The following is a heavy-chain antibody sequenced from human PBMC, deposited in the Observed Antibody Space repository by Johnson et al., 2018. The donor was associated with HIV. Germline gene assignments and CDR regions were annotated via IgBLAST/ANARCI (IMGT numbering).Heavy chain of an antibody. CDR3: ARDRGQPDAFDI. CDR2: INWNGGST. D-gene: IGHD3-10*01. Sequence: VQLVESGGGLVQPGGSLRLSCAASGFTFSSYDMHWVRQAPGKGLEWVSGINWNGGSTGYADSVKGRFTISRDNAKNSLYLQMNSLRAEDTALYYCARDRGQPDAFDIWGQGTMVTVSS. V-gene: IGHV3-20*04. CDR1: GFTFSSYD. J-gene: IGHJ3*02.